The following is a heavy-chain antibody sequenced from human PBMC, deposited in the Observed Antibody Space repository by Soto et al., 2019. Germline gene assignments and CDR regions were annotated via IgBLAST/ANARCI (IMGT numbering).Heavy chain of an antibody. CDR2: ISAYNGNT. CDR1: GYTFTSYG. CDR3: AREGDYDILTGYPGSYDS. D-gene: IGHD3-9*01. J-gene: IGHJ5*01. Sequence: ASVKVSCKASGYTFTSYGISWVRQAPGQGLEWMGWISAYNGNTNYAQKLQGRVTMTTDTSTSTAYMELRSLRSDDTAVYYCAREGDYDILTGYPGSYDSWGQGTLVTVSS. V-gene: IGHV1-18*04.